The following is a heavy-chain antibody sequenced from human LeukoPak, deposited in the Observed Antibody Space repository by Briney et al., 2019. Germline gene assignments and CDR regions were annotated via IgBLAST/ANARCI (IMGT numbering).Heavy chain of an antibody. Sequence: GASAKVSCKASGYTFTGYYIHWVRQAPGQGLEWVGWINPNSGGTNYAQKFQGRVTMTSDTSISTTYMELSRLRSDDTAVYYCARASPYYSYAMDVWGQGTTVTVSS. CDR3: ARASPYYSYAMDV. CDR1: GYTFTGYY. J-gene: IGHJ6*02. CDR2: INPNSGGT. V-gene: IGHV1-2*02.